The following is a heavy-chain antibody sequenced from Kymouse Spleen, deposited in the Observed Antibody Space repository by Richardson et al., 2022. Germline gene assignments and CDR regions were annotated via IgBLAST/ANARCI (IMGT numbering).Heavy chain of an antibody. CDR1: GGSISSSSYY. V-gene: IGHV4-39*01. CDR3: ARQYDILTGYSHFDY. Sequence: QLQLQESGPGLVKPSETLSLTCTVSGGSISSSSYYWGWIRQPPGKGLEWIGSIYYSGSTYYNPSLKSRVTISVDTSKNQFSLKLSSVTAADTAVYYCARQYDILTGYSHFDYWGQGTLVTVSS. D-gene: IGHD3-9*01. CDR2: IYYSGST. J-gene: IGHJ4*02.